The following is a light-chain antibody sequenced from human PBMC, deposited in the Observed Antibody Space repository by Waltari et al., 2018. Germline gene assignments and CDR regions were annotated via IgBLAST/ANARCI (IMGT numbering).Light chain of an antibody. J-gene: IGLJ1*01. V-gene: IGLV2-8*01. CDR1: SAEGGGYNY. CDR2: EVS. Sequence: QSALTQPPSASGSPGQSVTISCTGTSAEGGGYNYVSWYQQHPGKAPKLLIYEVSKRPSGVPDRFSGSKSGNTASLTVSGLQAEDEADYYCSSFAGGKYVFGTGTRIAV. CDR3: SSFAGGKYV.